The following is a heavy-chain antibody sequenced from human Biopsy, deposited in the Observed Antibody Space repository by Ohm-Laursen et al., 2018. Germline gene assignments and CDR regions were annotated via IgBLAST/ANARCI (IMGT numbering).Heavy chain of an antibody. V-gene: IGHV4-59*11. D-gene: IGHD4-23*01. CDR1: GGSFTGHY. Sequence: SDTLSLTCTVPGGSFTGHYWTWIRQPPGKGLGWIGHISHTGYTSYKSSLKSRVTISLDTSRKHFSLRLTSLAAADTAVYYCARGSNEYGGLYFPHWGQGTLVTVSS. CDR3: ARGSNEYGGLYFPH. J-gene: IGHJ1*01. CDR2: ISHTGYT.